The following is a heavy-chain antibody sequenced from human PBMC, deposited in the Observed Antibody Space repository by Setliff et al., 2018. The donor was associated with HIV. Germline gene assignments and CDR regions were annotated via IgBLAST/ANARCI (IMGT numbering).Heavy chain of an antibody. CDR2: IKSDGSTR. J-gene: IGHJ6*03. CDR3: AGVAGGRRPCYDYNYYMDV. D-gene: IGHD3-16*01. V-gene: IGHV3-74*01. Sequence: LRLSCTASGFSFGDYAMGWVRQGPGKGLEWVARIKSDGSTRTYADSVRGRFNISRDNAKNTLYLQVNSLRAEDTAVYYGAGVAGGRRPCYDYNYYMDVWGQGTTVTVSS. CDR1: GFSFGDYA.